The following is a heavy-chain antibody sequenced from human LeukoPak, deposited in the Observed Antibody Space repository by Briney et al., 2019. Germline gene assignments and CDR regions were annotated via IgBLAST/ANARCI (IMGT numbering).Heavy chain of an antibody. J-gene: IGHJ4*02. CDR3: AKDQEAARLDADY. V-gene: IGHV3-21*01. CDR1: GFTFSSYS. D-gene: IGHD6-6*01. CDR2: ISSSDTYI. Sequence: PGGSLRLSCAASGFTFSSYSMNWVRQAPGKGLEWVSSISSSDTYIYHADSVKGRFTISRDNAKNSLYLQMNSLRAEDTAVYYCAKDQEAARLDADYWGQGTLVTVSS.